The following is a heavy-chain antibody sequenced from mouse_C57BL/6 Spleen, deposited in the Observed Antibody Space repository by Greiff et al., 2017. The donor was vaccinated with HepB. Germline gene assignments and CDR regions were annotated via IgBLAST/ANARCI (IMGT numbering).Heavy chain of an antibody. J-gene: IGHJ2*01. CDR3: ARRGAAQATFDY. D-gene: IGHD3-2*02. CDR1: GFTFSSYG. Sequence: EVQGVESGGDLVKPGGSLKLSCAASGFTFSSYGMSWVRQTPDKRLEWVATISSGGSYTYYPDSVKGRFTISRDNAKNTLYLQMSSLKSEDTAMYYCARRGAAQATFDYWGQGTTLTVSS. CDR2: ISSGGSYT. V-gene: IGHV5-6*01.